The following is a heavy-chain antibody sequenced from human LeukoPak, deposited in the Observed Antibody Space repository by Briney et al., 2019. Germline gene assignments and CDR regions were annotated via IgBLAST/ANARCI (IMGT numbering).Heavy chain of an antibody. CDR3: ARDQYYQLLL. CDR1: GFTFRGYW. D-gene: IGHD2-2*01. V-gene: IGHV3-74*03. J-gene: IGHJ4*02. Sequence: SGGSLRLSCAGSGFTFRGYWIHWVRQVPGEGLVWVSRINGDGSSATYADSVKGRFTISRDDAKNTVYLQMNNLRAEDTAVYYCARDQYYQLLLWGQGSLVTVSP. CDR2: INGDGSSA.